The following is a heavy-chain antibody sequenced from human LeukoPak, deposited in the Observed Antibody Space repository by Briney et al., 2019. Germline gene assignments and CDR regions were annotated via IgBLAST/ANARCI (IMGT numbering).Heavy chain of an antibody. CDR1: GGSISSGDYY. J-gene: IGHJ3*02. D-gene: IGHD2-15*01. CDR3: ARPLVYCSGGSCSHAFDI. CDR2: IYYSGST. V-gene: IGHV4-30-4*08. Sequence: SETLSLTCTVSGGSISSGDYYWSWVRQPPGKGLEWIGYIYYSGSTYYNPSLKSRVTISVDTSKNQFSLKLSSVTAADTAVYYCARPLVYCSGGSCSHAFDIWGQGTMVTVSS.